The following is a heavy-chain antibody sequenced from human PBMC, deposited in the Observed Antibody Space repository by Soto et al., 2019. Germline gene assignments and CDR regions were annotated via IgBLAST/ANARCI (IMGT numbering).Heavy chain of an antibody. CDR3: ARCRGSYGMDV. J-gene: IGHJ6*02. CDR1: GGTFSSYT. D-gene: IGHD3-10*01. V-gene: IGHV1-69*02. Sequence: QVQLVQSGAEVKKPGSSVKVSCKASGGTFSSYTISWVRQAPGQGLEWMGRIIPILGIPNYAQKFQGRVTITADKSTSTAYMELSSLSSEDTAVYYCARCRGSYGMDVWGQGTTVTVSS. CDR2: IIPILGIP.